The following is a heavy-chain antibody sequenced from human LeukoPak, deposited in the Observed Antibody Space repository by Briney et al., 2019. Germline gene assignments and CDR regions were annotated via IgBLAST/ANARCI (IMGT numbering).Heavy chain of an antibody. CDR2: IWYGGSNK. Sequence: GGSLRLSCAASGFTFSSYGMHWVRQAPGKGLEWVAVIWYGGSNKYYADSVKGRFTISRDNSKNTLYLQMNSLRAEDTAVYYCARALYDILTGPNWFDPWGQGTLVTVSS. CDR1: GFTFSSYG. V-gene: IGHV3-33*01. J-gene: IGHJ5*02. D-gene: IGHD3-9*01. CDR3: ARALYDILTGPNWFDP.